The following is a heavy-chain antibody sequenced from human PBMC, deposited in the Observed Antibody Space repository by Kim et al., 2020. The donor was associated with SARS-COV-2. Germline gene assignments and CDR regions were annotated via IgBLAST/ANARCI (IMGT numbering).Heavy chain of an antibody. CDR1: GGSISSGGYY. V-gene: IGHV4-31*03. CDR3: ARVRDTMVRGVINYYYYYGMDV. CDR2: IYYSGST. D-gene: IGHD3-10*01. J-gene: IGHJ6*02. Sequence: SETLSLTCTVSGGSISSGGYYWSWIRQHPGKGLEWIGYIYYSGSTYYNPSLKSRVTISVDTSKNQFSLKLSSVTAADTAVYYCARVRDTMVRGVINYYYYYGMDVWGQGTTVTVSS.